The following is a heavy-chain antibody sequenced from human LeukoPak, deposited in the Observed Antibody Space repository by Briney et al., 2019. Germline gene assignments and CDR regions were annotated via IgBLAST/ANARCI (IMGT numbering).Heavy chain of an antibody. CDR2: IYTSGST. Sequence: SETLSLTCTVSGGSISSYYWSWIRQPAGKGLEWIGRIYTSGSTNYNPSLKSRVTISVDTSKNQFSLKLSSVTAADTAVYYCARDYEDIVVVPASGDHYYYMDVWGKGTTVTVSS. CDR1: GGSISSYY. CDR3: ARDYEDIVVVPASGDHYYYMDV. J-gene: IGHJ6*03. V-gene: IGHV4-4*07. D-gene: IGHD2-2*01.